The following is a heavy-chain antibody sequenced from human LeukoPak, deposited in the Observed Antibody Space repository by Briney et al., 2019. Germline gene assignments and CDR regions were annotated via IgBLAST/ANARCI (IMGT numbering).Heavy chain of an antibody. Sequence: GRSLRLSCAASGFTFSSYAMHWVRQAPGKGLEWVAVISYDGSNKYYADSVKGRFTISRDNSKNTLYLQMNSLRAEDTAVYYCAKLSYYDSSGPPFDYWGQGTLVTVSS. D-gene: IGHD3-22*01. CDR1: GFTFSSYA. CDR3: AKLSYYDSSGPPFDY. V-gene: IGHV3-30-3*02. J-gene: IGHJ4*02. CDR2: ISYDGSNK.